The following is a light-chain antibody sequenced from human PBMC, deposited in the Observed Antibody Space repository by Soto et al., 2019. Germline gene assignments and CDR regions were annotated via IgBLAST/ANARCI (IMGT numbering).Light chain of an antibody. CDR1: TSSIGSNT. CDR3: AAWDDSLNGVL. Sequence: QSVLTQPPSASGTPGQRVTISCSGSTSSIGSNTVNWYQQLPGTAPKLLIYSNNQRPSGVPDRFSGFKFGTSASLAISGLQSEDDADYSCAAWDDSLNGVLFGGGTKLTVL. CDR2: SNN. V-gene: IGLV1-44*01. J-gene: IGLJ2*01.